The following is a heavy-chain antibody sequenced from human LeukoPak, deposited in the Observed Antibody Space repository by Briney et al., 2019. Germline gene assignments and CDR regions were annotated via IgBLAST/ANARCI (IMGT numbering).Heavy chain of an antibody. CDR2: IYDSGST. V-gene: IGHV4-61*08. D-gene: IGHD6-6*01. J-gene: IGHJ4*02. CDR1: GGSISSGGYS. Sequence: PSQTLSLTCAVSGGSISSGGYSWSWIRQPPGKGLEWIGYIYDSGSTSYNPSLKSRVTISVDTSKKQFSLKLSSVTAADTAVYYCARSYSSSSPLSYYWGQGTLVTVSS. CDR3: ARSYSSSSPLSYY.